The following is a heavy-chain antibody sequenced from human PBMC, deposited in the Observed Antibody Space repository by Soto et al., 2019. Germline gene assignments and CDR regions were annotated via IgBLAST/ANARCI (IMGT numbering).Heavy chain of an antibody. CDR3: AKDLPVWYDILTGPKGFDAFDI. J-gene: IGHJ3*02. D-gene: IGHD3-9*01. CDR1: GFTFSSYA. V-gene: IGHV3-23*01. Sequence: PGGSLRLSCAASGFTFSSYAMSWVRQSPGKGLEWVSAISGSGGSTYYADSVKGRFTISRDNSKNTLYLQMNSLRAEDTAVYYCAKDLPVWYDILTGPKGFDAFDIWGQGTMVTVSS. CDR2: ISGSGGST.